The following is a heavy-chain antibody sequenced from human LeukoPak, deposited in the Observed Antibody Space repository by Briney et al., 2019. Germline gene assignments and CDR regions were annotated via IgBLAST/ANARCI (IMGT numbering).Heavy chain of an antibody. CDR1: GFTFSDPY. CDR3: ARTARHLDY. Sequence: GGSLGLSCAASGFTFSDPYMSWIRQAPGKGLECLSYISGSGTDINYADSVRGRFTIPRDNAKNLLYLQMNDLRVEDTAVYYCARTARHLDYWGQGTLVTVSS. J-gene: IGHJ4*02. V-gene: IGHV3-11*04. CDR2: ISGSGTDI. D-gene: IGHD5-18*01.